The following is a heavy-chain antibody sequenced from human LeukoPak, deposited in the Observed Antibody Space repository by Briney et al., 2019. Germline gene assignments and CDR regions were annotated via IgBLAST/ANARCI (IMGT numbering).Heavy chain of an antibody. J-gene: IGHJ6*02. V-gene: IGHV1-69*01. Sequence: SVKVSCKASGGTFSSYAISWVRQAPGQGLEWMGGIIPIFGTANYAQKFQGRVTITADESTSTAYMELSSLRSEDTAVYYCARREDYYDSSGPNIYYGMDVWGQGTTVTVSS. D-gene: IGHD3-22*01. CDR2: IIPIFGTA. CDR1: GGTFSSYA. CDR3: ARREDYYDSSGPNIYYGMDV.